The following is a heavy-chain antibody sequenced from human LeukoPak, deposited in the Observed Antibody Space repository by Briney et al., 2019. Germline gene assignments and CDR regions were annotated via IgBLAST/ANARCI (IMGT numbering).Heavy chain of an antibody. V-gene: IGHV1-18*01. CDR1: GYPFTSYG. D-gene: IGHD2-15*01. CDR2: ISTYNGNT. Sequence: ASVKVSCKASGYPFTSYGISWVRQAPGQGLEWMGWISTYNGNTNYAQKFQDIVTMTTDTSTSTAYMELKSLRSDDTAVYYCARDWVVGVVVVAAGYWGQGTLATVSS. J-gene: IGHJ4*02. CDR3: ARDWVVGVVVVAAGY.